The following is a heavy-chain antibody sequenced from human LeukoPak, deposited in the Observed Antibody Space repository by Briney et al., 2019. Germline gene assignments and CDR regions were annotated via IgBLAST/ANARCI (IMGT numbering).Heavy chain of an antibody. CDR3: AGDSARTIFGVIST. D-gene: IGHD3-3*01. CDR2: ISYDGSNK. V-gene: IGHV3-30*09. Sequence: PGGSLRLSCAASGFTFSSYWMSWVRQAPGKGLEWVAVISYDGSNKFYADFVKGRFAISKDNSKNTLSLQMNGLRPEDTAMYYCAGDSARTIFGVISTWGQGTLVTVSS. J-gene: IGHJ4*02. CDR1: GFTFSSYW.